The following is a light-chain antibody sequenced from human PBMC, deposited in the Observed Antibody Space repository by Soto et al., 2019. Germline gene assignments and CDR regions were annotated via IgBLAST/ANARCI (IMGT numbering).Light chain of an antibody. CDR3: SSYTSSSTLV. CDR2: EGT. CDR1: RTDFGSYNL. J-gene: IGLJ2*01. V-gene: IGLV2-14*02. Sequence: QSVLTQPASVSASPGQSVTISCTGTRTDFGSYNLVSWYQQHPDKAPKLMIFEGTKRPSGVSDRFSGSKSGNTASLTISGLQAEDEADYYCSSYTSSSTLVFGGGTKVTVL.